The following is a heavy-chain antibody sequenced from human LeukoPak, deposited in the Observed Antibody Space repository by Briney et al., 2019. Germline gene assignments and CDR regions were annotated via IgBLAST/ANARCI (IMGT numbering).Heavy chain of an antibody. CDR3: ARVQPHYYDSSGYPPDY. CDR1: GFTFSDYY. V-gene: IGHV3-11*01. CDR2: ISSSGSTI. J-gene: IGHJ4*02. Sequence: GGSLRLSCAASGFTFSDYYMSWIRQAPGKGLEWVSYISSSGSTIYYADSVKGRVTISRDNAKNSLYLQMNSLRAEDTAVYYCARVQPHYYDSSGYPPDYWGQGTLVTVSS. D-gene: IGHD3-22*01.